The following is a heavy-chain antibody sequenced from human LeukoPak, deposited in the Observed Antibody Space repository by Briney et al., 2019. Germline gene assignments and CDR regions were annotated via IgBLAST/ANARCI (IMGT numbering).Heavy chain of an antibody. D-gene: IGHD6-13*01. Sequence: GGSLRLSCAASGFTFSSHGMNWVRQAPGKGLEWISYIGGSSSTIYYADSVKGRLTISGDNAKNSLYLQMNSLRDKDTAVYYCARDNSRYVFDIWGQGTMVIVSS. CDR3: ARDNSRYVFDI. CDR1: GFTFSSHG. V-gene: IGHV3-48*02. CDR2: IGGSSSTI. J-gene: IGHJ3*02.